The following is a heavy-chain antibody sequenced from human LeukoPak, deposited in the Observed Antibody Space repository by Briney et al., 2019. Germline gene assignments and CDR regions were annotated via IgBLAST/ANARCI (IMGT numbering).Heavy chain of an antibody. J-gene: IGHJ4*02. V-gene: IGHV4-28*05. D-gene: IGHD3-10*02. CDR3: ASVNVRGAPTRVDY. CDR2: IYYSGDI. CDR1: GYSISGGSW. Sequence: SETLSLTCGVSGYSISGGSWWGWIRQPPGKGLEWIGYIYYSGDIYYNPSLKSRVTMSVDTSKNQFSLKLSSVTAVDTAVYYCASVNVRGAPTRVDYWGQGTLVTVSS.